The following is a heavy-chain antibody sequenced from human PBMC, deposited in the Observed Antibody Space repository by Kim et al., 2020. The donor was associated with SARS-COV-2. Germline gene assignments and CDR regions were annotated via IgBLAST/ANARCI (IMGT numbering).Heavy chain of an antibody. J-gene: IGHJ2*01. CDR2: VSYDGNNR. V-gene: IGHV3-30*18. CDR1: GFTFSRVA. CDR3: AKDGGKYSLVTKRAREWHFDL. D-gene: IGHD2-21*02. Sequence: GGSLRLSCSGAGFTFSRVAMHWVRQAPGKGLEWVAVVSYDGNNRYYADSVKGRFSISRDNSKSTLHLQMSSLRPEDTAVYFCAKDGGKYSLVTKRAREWHFDLWGRGPLVPVSS.